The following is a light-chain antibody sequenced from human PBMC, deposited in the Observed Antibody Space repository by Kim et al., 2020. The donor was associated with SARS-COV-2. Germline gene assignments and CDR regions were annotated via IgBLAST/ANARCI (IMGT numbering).Light chain of an antibody. Sequence: EIVLTQSPATLSLSPGETATLSCRASQSVHIFLAWYQQKPGQSPRLLIYDASNRATGIPARFSGSGSGTDSTLTISSLEPEDFATYYCHHCSAGPLTFGGGTKVDIK. V-gene: IGKV3-11*01. CDR2: DAS. CDR1: QSVHIF. J-gene: IGKJ4*01. CDR3: HHCSAGPLT.